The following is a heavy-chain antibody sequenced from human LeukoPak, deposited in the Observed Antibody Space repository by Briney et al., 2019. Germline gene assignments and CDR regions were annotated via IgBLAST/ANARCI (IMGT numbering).Heavy chain of an antibody. CDR2: IRYDGSNK. V-gene: IGHV3-30*02. CDR3: AKSDQLLYPPPFDC. D-gene: IGHD2-2*01. CDR1: GFIFNFYG. J-gene: IGHJ4*02. Sequence: GGYLRLSCAASGFIFNFYGMHWVRQAPGKGLEWVAFIRYDGSNKYYADSVKGRFTISRDNSKSTLYLQMNSLRTEDTAVYYCAKSDQLLYPPPFDCWGQGTLVTVSS.